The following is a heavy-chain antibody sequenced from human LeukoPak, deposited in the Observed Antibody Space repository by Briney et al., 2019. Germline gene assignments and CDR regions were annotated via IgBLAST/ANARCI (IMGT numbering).Heavy chain of an antibody. CDR3: TRSDSSGYVIY. D-gene: IGHD3-22*01. CDR1: GFTFSDHY. V-gene: IGHV3-72*01. J-gene: IGHJ4*02. Sequence: PGGSVRLSCAASGFTFSDHYMDWVRQAPGKGLEWVGRSRNKASTYTTEYAASVKGRFTVSRDDSKNSVYLQMNSLKTEDTAVYYCTRSDSSGYVIYWGQGTLVTVSS. CDR2: SRNKASTYTT.